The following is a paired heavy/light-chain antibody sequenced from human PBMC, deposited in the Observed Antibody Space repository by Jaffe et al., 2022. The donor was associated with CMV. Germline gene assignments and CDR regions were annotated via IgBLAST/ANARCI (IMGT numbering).Heavy chain of an antibody. Sequence: EVQLVESGGGLVKPGGSLRLSCTASGFTFSRYTLNWVRQAPGKGLEWVSSIDGSGHYTYYADSVRGRFTISRDNAGNSLYLQMNSLRADDTAVFYCARGSYGDDAFDIWGQGTMVTVSP. CDR2: IDGSGHYT. D-gene: IGHD4-17*01. CDR3: ARGSYGDDAFDI. J-gene: IGHJ3*02. V-gene: IGHV3-21*01. CDR1: GFTFSRYT.
Light chain of an antibody. V-gene: IGLV1-51*02. CDR1: SSNIGNKY. J-gene: IGLJ3*02. CDR3: GTWDSSLSGRV. Sequence: QSVLTQPPSVSAAPGQKVTISCSGSSSNIGNKYVSWYQQFPGTAPKLLIYENNKRPSGIPDRFSGSKSGTSATLGITGLQTGDEADYYCGTWDSSLSGRVFGGGTKLTVL. CDR2: ENN.